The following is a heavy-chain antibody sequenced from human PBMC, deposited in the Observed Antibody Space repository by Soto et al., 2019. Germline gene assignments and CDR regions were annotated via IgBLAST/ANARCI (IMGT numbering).Heavy chain of an antibody. Sequence: VQLQESGPGLVKPSETLSLTCTVSGGSISSYYWSWIRQPPGKGLEWIGYIYYSGSTNYNPSLKSRVTISVDTSKNQFSLKLSSVTAADTAVYYCARDRDTMVRGVRYYYMDVWGKGTTVTVSS. CDR2: IYYSGST. D-gene: IGHD3-10*01. J-gene: IGHJ6*03. CDR3: ARDRDTMVRGVRYYYMDV. V-gene: IGHV4-59*01. CDR1: GGSISSYY.